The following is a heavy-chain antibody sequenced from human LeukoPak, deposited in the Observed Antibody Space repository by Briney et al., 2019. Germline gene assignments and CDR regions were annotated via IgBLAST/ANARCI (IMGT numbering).Heavy chain of an antibody. CDR3: ARGAFPYYYYGMDV. CDR2: IYYSGTT. J-gene: IGHJ6*02. V-gene: IGHV4-39*01. CDR1: GGSINSGGYY. Sequence: SETLSLTCTVSGGSINSGGYYWGWVRQPPGKGLEWIGTIYYSGTTYYNPSLMSRVTISLNASENQFSLKLSSMTAADTAVCYCARGAFPYYYYGMDVWGQGTTVTVSS.